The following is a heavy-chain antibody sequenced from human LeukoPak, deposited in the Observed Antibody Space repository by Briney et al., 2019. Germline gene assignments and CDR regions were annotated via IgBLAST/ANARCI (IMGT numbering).Heavy chain of an antibody. D-gene: IGHD5-18*01. V-gene: IGHV3-74*01. CDR2: INGYGSST. Sequence: GGSLRLSCAASGFTFISYWMHWVRQAPENGLVWVSRINGYGSSTDFADSVKGRFTISRDNAKNTLYLQMNSLRSEDTAVYYCARDAPGNTALDYWGQGTLVTVSS. CDR1: GFTFISYW. CDR3: ARDAPGNTALDY. J-gene: IGHJ4*02.